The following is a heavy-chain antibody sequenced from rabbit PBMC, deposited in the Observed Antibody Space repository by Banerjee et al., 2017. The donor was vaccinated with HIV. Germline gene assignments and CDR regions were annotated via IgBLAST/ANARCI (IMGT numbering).Heavy chain of an antibody. CDR2: IYTGSIGTT. J-gene: IGHJ3*01. CDR1: GFSFSTSYW. V-gene: IGHV1S45*01. CDR3: GRDRDGDAGYGSLAL. Sequence: QEQLEESGGDLVKPEGSLTLTCTASGFSFSTSYWICWVRQAPGKGLEWIACIYTGSIGTTAYASWAKGRFTISRTSSTTVALQMTSLTAADTATYFCGRDRDGDAGYGSLALWGQGTLVTVS. D-gene: IGHD6-1*01.